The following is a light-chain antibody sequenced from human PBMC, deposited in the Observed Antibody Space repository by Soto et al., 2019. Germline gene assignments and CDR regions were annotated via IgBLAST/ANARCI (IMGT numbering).Light chain of an antibody. CDR2: GPS. CDR3: QQYYDWPLT. V-gene: IGKV3-15*01. J-gene: IGKJ4*01. CDR1: QAVSTY. Sequence: IVMTQSPATLSVSPGERATLFCRASQAVSTYLAWYQQKPGQAPRLLIYGPSTRATGIPARFSGSGSGTEFTLTISSLQSEDVALYYCQQYYDWPLTFGGGTKVEVK.